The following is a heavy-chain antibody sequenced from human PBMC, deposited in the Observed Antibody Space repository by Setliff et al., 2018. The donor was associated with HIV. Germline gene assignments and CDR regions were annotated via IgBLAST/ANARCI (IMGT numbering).Heavy chain of an antibody. CDR3: GTAMYYYYGLDV. CDR1: GGSLSSGSHY. D-gene: IGHD2-2*01. J-gene: IGHJ6*02. CDR2: FYTSGTT. Sequence: SETLSLTCSVSGGSLSSGSHYCTWLRKAAGKGLEWIGHFYTSGTTNYNPSLESRVTISVDTSKNQFSLKLSSVTAADAAVYYCGTAMYYYYGLDVWGQGIRVTVSS. V-gene: IGHV4-61*09.